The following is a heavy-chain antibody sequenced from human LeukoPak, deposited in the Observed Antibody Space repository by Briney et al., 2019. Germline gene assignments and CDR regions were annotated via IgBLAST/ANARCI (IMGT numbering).Heavy chain of an antibody. V-gene: IGHV4-39*07. CDR1: GGSTSNSSYY. Sequence: SETLSLTCSVSGGSTSNSSYYWGWIRQPPGKGLEWIGSIYYSGSTFYNPSLKSRITISVDMPKNQFSLKLSSVTAADTAVYYCARAHYYYMDVWGKGTTVTVSS. CDR3: ARAHYYYMDV. CDR2: IYYSGST. J-gene: IGHJ6*03.